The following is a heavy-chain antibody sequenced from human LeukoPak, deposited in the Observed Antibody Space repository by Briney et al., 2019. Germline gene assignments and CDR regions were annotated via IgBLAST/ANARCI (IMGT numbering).Heavy chain of an antibody. Sequence: SETLSLTCTVSGGSISSYYWSWIRQPPGKGLEWIGYIYYSGSTNYNPSLKSRVTISVDTSKNQFSLKLSSVTAADTAVYYCARGTSLWGLTNYYYYYGMDVWGQGTTVTVSS. J-gene: IGHJ6*02. CDR3: ARGTSLWGLTNYYYYYGMDV. CDR1: GGSISSYY. CDR2: IYYSGST. V-gene: IGHV4-59*01. D-gene: IGHD3-16*01.